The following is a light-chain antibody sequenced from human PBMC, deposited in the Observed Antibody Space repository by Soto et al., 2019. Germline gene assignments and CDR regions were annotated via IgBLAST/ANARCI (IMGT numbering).Light chain of an antibody. CDR2: GAS. J-gene: IGKJ1*01. Sequence: EIVLTQSPGTLSLSPGEGATLSCRASQSVSSSYLAWYQQKPGQAPRLLIYGASSRATGIPDRFSGSGSGTDFTLTVSRLEPEDFAVYFCQQYGSSPATFGQATKVDIK. CDR1: QSVSSSY. CDR3: QQYGSSPAT. V-gene: IGKV3-20*01.